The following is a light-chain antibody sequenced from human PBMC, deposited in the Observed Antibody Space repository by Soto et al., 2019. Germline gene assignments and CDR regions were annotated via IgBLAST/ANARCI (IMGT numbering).Light chain of an antibody. CDR3: QQYGSSPRT. CDR2: GAS. Sequence: EIGLTQSAGTLSLSPGERGTLSGRGSQSVSSSYLAWYQQKPGQAPRLLIYGASSRASGIPDRFSGSGSGTDFTLSISRLEPEDFAVYYCQQYGSSPRTFGQGTKVDIK. J-gene: IGKJ1*01. CDR1: QSVSSSY. V-gene: IGKV3-20*01.